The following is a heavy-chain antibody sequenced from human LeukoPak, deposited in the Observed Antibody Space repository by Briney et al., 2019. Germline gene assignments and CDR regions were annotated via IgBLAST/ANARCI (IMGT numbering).Heavy chain of an antibody. Sequence: ASVKVSCKASGGTISSYAISWVRQATGQGLEWMGWMNPNSGNTGYAQKFQGRVTISRNTSISTAYMELTSLRSEDTAVYYCARGAPGAYCSGGSCPYFDYWGQGTLVTVSS. CDR3: ARGAPGAYCSGGSCPYFDY. CDR1: GGTISSYA. V-gene: IGHV1-8*02. J-gene: IGHJ4*02. CDR2: MNPNSGNT. D-gene: IGHD2-15*01.